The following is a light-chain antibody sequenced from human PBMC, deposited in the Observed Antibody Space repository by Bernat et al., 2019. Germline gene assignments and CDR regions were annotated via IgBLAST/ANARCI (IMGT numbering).Light chain of an antibody. CDR1: QSISSY. Sequence: DIQMTQSPSSLSASVGDRVTITCRASQSISSYLNWYQQKPGKAPKLLISPASSLQSGVPSRFSGSGSGTVFTLTINSLQPEDVATYYCQQSYFTPWTFGQGTKVELK. V-gene: IGKV1-39*01. J-gene: IGKJ1*01. CDR3: QQSYFTPWT. CDR2: PAS.